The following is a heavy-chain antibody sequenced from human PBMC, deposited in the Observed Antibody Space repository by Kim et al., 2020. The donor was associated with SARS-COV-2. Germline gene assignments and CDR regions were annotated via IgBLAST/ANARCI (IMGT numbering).Heavy chain of an antibody. Sequence: ADSVKGRFTISRDNAKNSLYLQMNSLRAEDTAVYYCAREGGYSGNDLDYWGQGTLVTVSS. D-gene: IGHD1-26*01. CDR3: AREGGYSGNDLDY. V-gene: IGHV3-21*01. J-gene: IGHJ4*02.